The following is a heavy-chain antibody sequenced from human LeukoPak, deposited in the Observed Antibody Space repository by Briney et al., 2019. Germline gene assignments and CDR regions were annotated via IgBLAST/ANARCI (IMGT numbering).Heavy chain of an antibody. D-gene: IGHD3-16*01. CDR2: INAGNGNT. CDR1: GYTFTSYG. CDR3: ARGLGGRQYRENWFDP. J-gene: IGHJ5*02. V-gene: IGHV1-3*01. Sequence: GASVKVSCKASGYTFTSYGMHWVRQAPGQSLEWMGWINAGNGNTKYSQKFQGRVTITRDTSASTAYMELSSLRSEDTAVYYCARGLGGRQYRENWFDPWGQGTLVTVSS.